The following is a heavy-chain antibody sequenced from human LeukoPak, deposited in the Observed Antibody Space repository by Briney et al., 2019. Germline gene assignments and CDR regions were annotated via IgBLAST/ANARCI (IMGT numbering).Heavy chain of an antibody. Sequence: PGGSLRLSCTASGFTFGDDGMNWVRQAPGKGLEWVGRIKPKTDGETTEYAAPVKGRFSISRDDSKNMLYLQMNSLKTEDTAVYYCITPLPYSAQGGQGTLVTVSS. V-gene: IGHV3-15*07. D-gene: IGHD2-21*01. J-gene: IGHJ4*02. CDR1: GFTFGDDG. CDR3: ITPLPYSAQ. CDR2: IKPKTDGETT.